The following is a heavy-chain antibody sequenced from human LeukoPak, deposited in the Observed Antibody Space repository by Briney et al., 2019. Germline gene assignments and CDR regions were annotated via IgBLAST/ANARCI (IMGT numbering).Heavy chain of an antibody. D-gene: IGHD3-10*01. CDR3: ARERSMVRGVSWFDP. Sequence: SETLSLICIVSGASISSSSYYWGWIRQPSGKGLEWIGNINYSGSTYYNTSLKSRVTISVDTSKNQFSLKLSSVTAADSAVYYCARERSMVRGVSWFDPWGQGTLVTVSS. CDR2: INYSGST. J-gene: IGHJ5*02. CDR1: GASISSSSYY. V-gene: IGHV4-39*07.